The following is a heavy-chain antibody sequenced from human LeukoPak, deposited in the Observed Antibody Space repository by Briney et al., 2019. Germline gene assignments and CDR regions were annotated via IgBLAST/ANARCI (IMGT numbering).Heavy chain of an antibody. V-gene: IGHV4-59*01. Sequence: SETLSLTCTVSGGSISSYYWSWIRQPPGKGLEWIGYIYYSGSTNYNPSLKSRVTISVDTSKNQFSLKLSSVTAADTAVYYCARGRGYSYGRRPGYYGMDVWSQGTTVTVSS. CDR3: ARGRGYSYGRRPGYYGMDV. CDR1: GGSISSYY. J-gene: IGHJ6*02. CDR2: IYYSGST. D-gene: IGHD5-18*01.